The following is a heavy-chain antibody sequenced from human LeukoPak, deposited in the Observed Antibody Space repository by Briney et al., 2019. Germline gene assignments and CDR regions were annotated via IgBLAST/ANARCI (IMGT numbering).Heavy chain of an antibody. D-gene: IGHD5-12*01. Sequence: SETLSLTCTVSGGSVSSGSYYWSWIRQPPGKGLEWIGYIYYTGSTNYNPSLKSRVTISADTSKNRFSLRLNSVTAADTAVYYCVRSSRGYSGHDSGYWGQGTLVTVSS. CDR3: VRSSRGYSGHDSGY. CDR1: GGSVSSGSYY. J-gene: IGHJ4*02. V-gene: IGHV4-61*01. CDR2: IYYTGST.